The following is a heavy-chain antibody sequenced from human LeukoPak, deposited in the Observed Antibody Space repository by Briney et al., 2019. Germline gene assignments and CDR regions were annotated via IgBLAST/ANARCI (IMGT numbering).Heavy chain of an antibody. V-gene: IGHV4-30-2*01. J-gene: IGHJ4*02. CDR1: GGSISSGGYS. CDR2: IYHSGST. D-gene: IGHD3-10*01. CDR3: ARGAITMVRGYFDY. Sequence: PSETLSLTCAVSGGSISSGGYSWSWIRQAPGKGLEWIGYIYHSGSTYYNPSLKSRVTISVDSPKNHFSLKVTSVTAADTAMYYCARGAITMVRGYFDYWGQGTLVTVSS.